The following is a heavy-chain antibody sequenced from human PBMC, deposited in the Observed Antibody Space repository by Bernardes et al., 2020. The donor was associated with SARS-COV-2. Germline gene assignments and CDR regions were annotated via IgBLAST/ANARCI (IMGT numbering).Heavy chain of an antibody. D-gene: IGHD5-12*01. V-gene: IGHV3-21*01. J-gene: IGHJ4*02. CDR2: ISSSGNSI. CDR1: AFTFSTYS. Sequence: GGSLRLSCAASAFTFSTYSMNWVRQAPGKGLEWVSSISSSGNSIYYADSVKGRFTISRDNAKNSLYLQMNSLSAEDTAVYYCARVGYSGYDTFDYWGQGTLVTVSS. CDR3: ARVGYSGYDTFDY.